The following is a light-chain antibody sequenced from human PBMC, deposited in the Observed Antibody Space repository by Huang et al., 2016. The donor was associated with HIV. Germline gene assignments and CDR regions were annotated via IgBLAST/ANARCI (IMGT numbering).Light chain of an antibody. CDR1: QSVSNSY. V-gene: IGKV3-20*01. CDR3: QQYGSSPLT. CDR2: GAS. Sequence: EIVLTQSPGTLSFSPGERATLSCRASQSVSNSYLAWYQQKPGQAPRILIYGASSRATGLPDRFNGSGSGTDFTLTISRLEPEDFAVYYCQQYGSSPLTFGQGTKVEIK. J-gene: IGKJ1*01.